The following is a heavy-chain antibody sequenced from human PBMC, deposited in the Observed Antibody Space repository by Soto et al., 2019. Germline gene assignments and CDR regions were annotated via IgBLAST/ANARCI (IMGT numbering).Heavy chain of an antibody. D-gene: IGHD2-15*01. CDR1: GFTVSNNY. CDR2: IYSGGST. CDR3: AGEGGGVYCSGGSCYGRYFDF. V-gene: IGHV3-53*01. J-gene: IGHJ4*02. Sequence: GGSLRLSCAASGFTVSNNYMSWVRQAPVKGLEWVSIIYSGGSTYYADSVQGRFTISRDNSKNTLFLQMSSLRAEDTAVYYCAGEGGGVYCSGGSCYGRYFDFWGQGTRVPVSS.